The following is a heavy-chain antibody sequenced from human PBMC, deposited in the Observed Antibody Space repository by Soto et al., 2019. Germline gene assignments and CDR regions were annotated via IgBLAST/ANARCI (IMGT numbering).Heavy chain of an antibody. J-gene: IGHJ4*02. V-gene: IGHV1-58*01. CDR3: AAGGVAVPYY. CDR2: IVVGSGNT. D-gene: IGHD5-12*01. Sequence: ASVKVSCKASGFTFTSSAVHWVRQARGQRLEWIGWIVVGSGNTNYAQKFQERVTITRDMSTSTAYMELSSLRSEDTAVYYCAAGGVAVPYYWGQGTLVTVSS. CDR1: GFTFTSSA.